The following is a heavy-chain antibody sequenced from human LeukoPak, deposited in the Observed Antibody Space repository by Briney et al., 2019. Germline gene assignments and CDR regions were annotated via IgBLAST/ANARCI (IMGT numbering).Heavy chain of an antibody. J-gene: IGHJ6*02. CDR3: AKGIRGVIRYGMDV. Sequence: GRSLRLSCAASGFTFDDYAMHWVRQAPGKGLEWVSGISWNSGSIGYADSVKGRFTISRDNAKNSLYLQMNSLRAEDTALYYCAKGIRGVIRYGMDVWGQGTTVTVSS. CDR2: ISWNSGSI. V-gene: IGHV3-9*01. CDR1: GFTFDDYA. D-gene: IGHD3-10*01.